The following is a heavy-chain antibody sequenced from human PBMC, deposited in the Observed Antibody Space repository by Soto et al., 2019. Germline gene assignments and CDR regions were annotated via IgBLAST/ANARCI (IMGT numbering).Heavy chain of an antibody. Sequence: SETLSLTCTVSGGSISIIGSFWGWFRQPPGKALEWLGNIFSSGSTYYNPSLKSRVTISIDTSKNQFSLRLSSMTAADTAVYFCAAGYTYGCLDPWGQGTQVTVSS. D-gene: IGHD5-18*01. CDR1: GGSISIIGSF. V-gene: IGHV4-39*01. CDR2: IFSSGST. CDR3: AAGYTYGCLDP. J-gene: IGHJ5*02.